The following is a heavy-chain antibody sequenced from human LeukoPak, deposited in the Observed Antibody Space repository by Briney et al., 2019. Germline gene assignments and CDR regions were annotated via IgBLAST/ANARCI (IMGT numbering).Heavy chain of an antibody. CDR2: INPNSGGT. D-gene: IGHD3-16*02. J-gene: IGHJ4*02. V-gene: IGHV1-2*02. CDR1: GYTFTGYY. Sequence: ASVKVSCKASGYTFTGYYMHWVRQAPGQGLEWMGWINPNSGGTNYAQKFQGRVTMTGDTSISTAYMELSRLRSDDTAVYYCARGLFAFGGVIALNDYWGQGTLVTVSS. CDR3: ARGLFAFGGVIALNDY.